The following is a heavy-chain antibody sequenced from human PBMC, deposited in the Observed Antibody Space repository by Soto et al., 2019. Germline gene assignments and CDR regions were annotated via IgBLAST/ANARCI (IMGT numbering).Heavy chain of an antibody. J-gene: IGHJ4*02. D-gene: IGHD1-26*01. V-gene: IGHV4-38-2*02. CDR3: ARDGGRLETDFDY. Sequence: SETLSLTCAVSGYSISNGYYWGWIRQPPGKGLEWIGSIYHSGSTYYNASLKSRVTISVHTSKNQFSLRLSSVTAADTAVYYCARDGGRLETDFDYWGQGTLVTVSS. CDR2: IYHSGST. CDR1: GYSISNGYY.